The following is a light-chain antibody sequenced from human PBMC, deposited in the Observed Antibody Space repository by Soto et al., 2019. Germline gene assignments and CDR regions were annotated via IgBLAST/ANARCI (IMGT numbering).Light chain of an antibody. CDR3: QQYNDWPLT. CDR1: QSVSSN. CDR2: GAF. V-gene: IGKV3-15*01. J-gene: IGKJ1*01. Sequence: EIVMTQSPVTLSVSPLERATLSCRVSQSVSSNLAWYQQKPGQAPSLLIYGAFTRATGIPARFSGTGSGTEFTLTISSLQSEDFALYYCQQYNDWPLTFGQGTKVDIK.